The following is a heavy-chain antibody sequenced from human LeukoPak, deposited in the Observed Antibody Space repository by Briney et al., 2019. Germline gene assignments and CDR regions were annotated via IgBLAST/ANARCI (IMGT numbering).Heavy chain of an antibody. CDR2: IKQDGSEK. Sequence: GGSLRLSCAASGFTFSSYAMHWVRQAPGKGLEWVADIKQDGSEKYYVDSVKGRFTISRDNAKNSLYLQMNSLRAEDTAVYYCAREYGSLTWKYNWFDPWGQGTLVTVSS. V-gene: IGHV3-7*01. D-gene: IGHD1-1*01. CDR1: GFTFSSYA. CDR3: AREYGSLTWKYNWFDP. J-gene: IGHJ5*02.